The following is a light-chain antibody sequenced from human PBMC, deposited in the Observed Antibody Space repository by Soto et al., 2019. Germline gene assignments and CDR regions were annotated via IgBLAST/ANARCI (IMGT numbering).Light chain of an antibody. CDR3: TSSTVTTPHYV. V-gene: IGLV2-14*03. CDR1: ASDIKSQNY. J-gene: IGLJ1*01. CDR2: DVA. Sequence: QSAPTQPASVAGSPGQSITIYCSGTASDIKSQNYVSWYQQHPGEGPQLIIYDVAKRPPGVSNRFSGSKSGDTASLVISGLQAEDEAEYYCTSSTVTTPHYVFGTGTKVTVL.